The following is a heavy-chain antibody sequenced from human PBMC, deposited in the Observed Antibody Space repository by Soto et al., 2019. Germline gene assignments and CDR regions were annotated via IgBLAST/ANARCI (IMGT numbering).Heavy chain of an antibody. Sequence: PSETLSLTCAVSGGSITSSNWWSWVRQPPGKGLEWIGEIYHTGSTNYNPSLKSRVTISVDKSKNQFSLKQNSVTAADTAVYYCARVDMLLSGIDYWGQGTLVTVSS. D-gene: IGHD3-10*01. V-gene: IGHV4-4*02. CDR2: IYHTGST. CDR3: ARVDMLLSGIDY. J-gene: IGHJ4*02. CDR1: GGSITSSNW.